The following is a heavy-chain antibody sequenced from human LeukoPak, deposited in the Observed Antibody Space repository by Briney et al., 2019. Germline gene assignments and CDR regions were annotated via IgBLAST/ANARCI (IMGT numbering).Heavy chain of an antibody. Sequence: PSETLSLTCTVSGGSIRSYHWSWIRQPPGKILEWIGYIYDSGSTNYNPSLKSRVTISIDTSKNQFSLKLSSVTAADTAVYYCARDREQWLKDYWGQGTLVTVSS. CDR2: IYDSGST. D-gene: IGHD6-19*01. V-gene: IGHV4-59*01. CDR1: GGSIRSYH. CDR3: ARDREQWLKDY. J-gene: IGHJ4*02.